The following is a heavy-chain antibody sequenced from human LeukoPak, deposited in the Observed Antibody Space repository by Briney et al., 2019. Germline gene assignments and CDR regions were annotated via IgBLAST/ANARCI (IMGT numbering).Heavy chain of an antibody. V-gene: IGHV4-4*07. CDR3: VRGARDAFDI. CDR2: ISIRGLT. CDR1: GGSISSYY. Sequence: SETLSLTCTVSGGSISSYYWSWIRQPAGKGLEWIGRISIRGLTNHNASLKSRVTISVDTSKNQIFLKLSSVIAADTAVYYCVRGARDAFDIWGQGTMVTVSS. J-gene: IGHJ3*02.